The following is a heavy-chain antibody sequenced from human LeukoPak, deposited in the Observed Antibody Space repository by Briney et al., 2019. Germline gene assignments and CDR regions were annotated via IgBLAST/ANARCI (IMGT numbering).Heavy chain of an antibody. D-gene: IGHD6-6*01. J-gene: IGHJ4*02. Sequence: GGSLRLSCAVSGFNLNSYAMHWVRQAPGKGLEWVAVIRHDEANSFYADSVQGRFTISRDTSKKLLYLQMNSLRVEDTAAYYCAKEYTPSSSLGELDSWGQGTLVTVSS. V-gene: IGHV3-30*02. CDR1: GFNLNSYA. CDR2: IRHDEANS. CDR3: AKEYTPSSSLGELDS.